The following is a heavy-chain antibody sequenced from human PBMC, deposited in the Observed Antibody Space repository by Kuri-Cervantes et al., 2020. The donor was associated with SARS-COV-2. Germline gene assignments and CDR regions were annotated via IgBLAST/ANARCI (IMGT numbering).Heavy chain of an antibody. Sequence: GGSLRLSCVVSGMTFSDYGMHWVRQLPGKGLVWVSRINPDGSYTNNADSVKGRFTLSRDNAKNMLFLQMNSLRAEDTAVYYCVRDGDHWNFDYWGQGTLVNVSS. CDR2: INPDGSYT. CDR1: GMTFSDYG. D-gene: IGHD1-1*01. J-gene: IGHJ4*02. V-gene: IGHV3-74*01. CDR3: VRDGDHWNFDY.